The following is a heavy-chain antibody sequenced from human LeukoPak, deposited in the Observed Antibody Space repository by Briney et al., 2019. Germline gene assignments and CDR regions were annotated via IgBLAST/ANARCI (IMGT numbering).Heavy chain of an antibody. CDR3: ASSGSYSFDY. V-gene: IGHV3-23*01. CDR1: GFTFSLYG. Sequence: GGSLRLSCAASGFTFSLYGMSWVRQTPGKGLEWVSSIGGSAGKTYYADSVKGRFTISRDDSKNTLYLQMNSLRAEDTAVYYCASSGSYSFDYWGQGTLVTVSS. J-gene: IGHJ4*02. CDR2: IGGSAGKT. D-gene: IGHD1-26*01.